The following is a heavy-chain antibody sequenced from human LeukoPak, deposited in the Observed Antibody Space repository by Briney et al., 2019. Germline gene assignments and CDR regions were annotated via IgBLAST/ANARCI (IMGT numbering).Heavy chain of an antibody. V-gene: IGHV1-69*04. CDR2: IIPILGIA. D-gene: IGHD4-17*01. CDR1: GGTFSSYA. CDR3: ARDPPLGDYGDLNWFDP. Sequence: SVKVSCKASGGTFSSYAISWVRQAPGQGLEWMGRIIPILGIANYAQKFQGRVTITADKSTSTAYMELSSLRSENTAVYYCARDPPLGDYGDLNWFDPWGQGTLVTVSS. J-gene: IGHJ5*02.